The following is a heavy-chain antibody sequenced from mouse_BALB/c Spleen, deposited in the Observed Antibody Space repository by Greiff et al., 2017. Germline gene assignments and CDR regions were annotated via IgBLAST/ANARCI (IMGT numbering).Heavy chain of an antibody. CDR3: NARGSSYEFDY. Sequence: VQLQQSGAELVRSGASVKLSCTASGFNIKDYYMHWVKQRPEQGLEWIGWIDPENGDTEYAPKFQGKATMTADTSSNTAYLQLSSLTSEDTAVYYCNARGSSYEFDYWGQGTTLTVSS. V-gene: IGHV14-4*02. CDR2: IDPENGDT. CDR1: GFNIKDYY. D-gene: IGHD1-1*01. J-gene: IGHJ2*01.